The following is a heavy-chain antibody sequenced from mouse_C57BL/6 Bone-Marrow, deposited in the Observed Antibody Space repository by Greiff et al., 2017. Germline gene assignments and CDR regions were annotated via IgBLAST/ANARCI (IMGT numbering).Heavy chain of an antibody. V-gene: IGHV1-47*01. CDR2: FHPYNDDT. J-gene: IGHJ1*03. CDR1: GYTFTTYP. CDR3: ARRGDGYYWYFDV. Sequence: QVQLQQSGAELVKPGASVKMSCKASGYTFTTYPIEWMKQNPGKSLEWIGNFHPYNDDTKYNEKFKGKATLTVEKSSSTVYLVFSRLTTVDSAVYYCARRGDGYYWYFDVWGTGTTGTVSS. D-gene: IGHD2-3*01.